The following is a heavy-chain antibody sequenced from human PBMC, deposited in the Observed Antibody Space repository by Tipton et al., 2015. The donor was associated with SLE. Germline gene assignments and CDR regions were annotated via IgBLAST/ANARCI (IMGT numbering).Heavy chain of an antibody. CDR1: GDSSRTYY. Sequence: TLSLPCNVSGDSSRTYYRTWIRQPPGKGLEWIGFLYSSGAADYNPSLQSRVTISVETSRNQFSLKLTSVTAADTAVYYCATVYYGGYSVHDNWFDPWGQGTLVTVSS. J-gene: IGHJ5*02. CDR3: ATVYYGGYSVHDNWFDP. V-gene: IGHV4-4*08. D-gene: IGHD4-23*01. CDR2: LYSSGAA.